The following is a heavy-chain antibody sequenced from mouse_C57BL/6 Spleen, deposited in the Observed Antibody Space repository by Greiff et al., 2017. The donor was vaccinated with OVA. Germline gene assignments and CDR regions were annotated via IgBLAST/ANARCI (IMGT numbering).Heavy chain of an antibody. CDR1: GYTFTSYD. J-gene: IGHJ2*01. CDR2: IYPGGGST. D-gene: IGHD4-1*01. CDR3: ARNWDAGDY. V-gene: IGHV1-85*01. Sequence: QVQLQQSGPELVKPGASVKLSCKASGYTFTSYDINWVKQRPGQGLEWIGWIYPGGGSTKYNEKFKGKATLTVDTSSSTAYMELHSLTSEDSAVYFCARNWDAGDYWGKGTTLTVSS.